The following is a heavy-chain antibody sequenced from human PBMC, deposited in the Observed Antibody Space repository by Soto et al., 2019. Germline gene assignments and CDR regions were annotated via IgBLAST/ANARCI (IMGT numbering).Heavy chain of an antibody. CDR2: ISYDGSNK. Sequence: QVQLVESGGGVVQPGRSLRLSCAASGFTFSSYGMHWVRQAPGKGLEWVAVISYDGSNKYYADSVKGRFTISRDNSKNTLYLQMNSLRAEDTAVYYWAKSPSYPVHFDYWGQGTLVTVSS. D-gene: IGHD1-26*01. J-gene: IGHJ4*02. CDR3: AKSPSYPVHFDY. CDR1: GFTFSSYG. V-gene: IGHV3-30*18.